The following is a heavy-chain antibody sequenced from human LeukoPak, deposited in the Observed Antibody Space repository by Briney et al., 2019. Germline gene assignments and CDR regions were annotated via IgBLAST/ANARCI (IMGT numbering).Heavy chain of an antibody. J-gene: IGHJ5*02. CDR3: ARGDSSGYYQNWFDP. CDR2: IYHSGSI. CDR1: GGSISSGGYS. Sequence: PSETLSLTCAVSGGSISSGGYSWRWIRQPPGKGVEWIGYIYHSGSIYYNPSPKSRVTISVDRSKNQISLKLSSVTAADTAVYYCARGDSSGYYQNWFDPWGQGTLVTVSS. D-gene: IGHD3-22*01. V-gene: IGHV4-30-2*01.